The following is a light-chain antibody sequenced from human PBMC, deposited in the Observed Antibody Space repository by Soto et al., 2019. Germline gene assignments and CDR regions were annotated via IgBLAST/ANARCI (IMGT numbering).Light chain of an antibody. V-gene: IGLV2-14*01. CDR1: SSDFGGYNY. J-gene: IGLJ1*01. CDR2: DVS. CDR3: CSYTSSNSLI. Sequence: QSALTQPASVSGSPGQSITISCTGTSSDFGGYNYVSWYQQHPGKAPKALIYDVSNRPAGVSNRFSGSRSGNTASLTISGLQAEDEADYYCCSYTSSNSLIFGTGTKVTVL.